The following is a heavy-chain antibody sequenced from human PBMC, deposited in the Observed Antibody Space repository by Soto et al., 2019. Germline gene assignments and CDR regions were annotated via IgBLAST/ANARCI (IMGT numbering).Heavy chain of an antibody. D-gene: IGHD3-10*01. Sequence: QVPLAQSGAEVKKPGASVKVSCQASGYTFTKHYMHWVRQAPGQGLEWMGVINTGNARPRYAQKFQGRVTVTSETSTSTVCMELTSLPSDDTAVYYCARGSSIGSGETGVLNVWGQGPMVTASS. CDR1: GYTFTKHY. CDR3: ARGSSIGSGETGVLNV. J-gene: IGHJ3*01. V-gene: IGHV1-46*01. CDR2: INTGNARP.